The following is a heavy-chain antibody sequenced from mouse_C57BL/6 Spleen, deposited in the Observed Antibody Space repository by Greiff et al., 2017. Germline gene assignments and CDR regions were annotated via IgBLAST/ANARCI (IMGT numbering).Heavy chain of an antibody. CDR3: ARHRDSYYYGSGGLAY. CDR1: GFSLTSYG. V-gene: IGHV2-6-1*01. J-gene: IGHJ3*01. CDR2: IWSDGST. Sequence: VKLVESGPGLVAPSQSLSITCTVSGFSLTSYGVHWVRQPPGKGLEWLVVIWSDGSTTYNSALKSRLSISKDNSKSQVFLKMNSLQTDDTAMYYCARHRDSYYYGSGGLAYWGQGTLVTVSA. D-gene: IGHD1-1*01.